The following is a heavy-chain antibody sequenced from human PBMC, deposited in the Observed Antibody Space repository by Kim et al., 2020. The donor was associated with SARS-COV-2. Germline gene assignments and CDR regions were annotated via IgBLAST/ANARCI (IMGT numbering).Heavy chain of an antibody. V-gene: IGHV3-11*01. Sequence: GGSLRLSCAASGFTFSDYYMSWIRQAPGKGLEWVSYISSSGSTIYYADSVKGRFTISRDNAKNSLYLQMNSLRAEDTAVYYCASRKLAAPTYYFDYWGQGTLVTVSS. CDR1: GFTFSDYY. J-gene: IGHJ4*02. CDR2: ISSSGSTI. CDR3: ASRKLAAPTYYFDY. D-gene: IGHD6-6*01.